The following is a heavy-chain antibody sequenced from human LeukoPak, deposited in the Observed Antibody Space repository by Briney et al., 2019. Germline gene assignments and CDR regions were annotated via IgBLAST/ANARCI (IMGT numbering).Heavy chain of an antibody. D-gene: IGHD6-6*01. Sequence: AGTLSLTCAVYGGSFSGYYWSWVRQPPGKGLEWVGEINHSGSTNYNPSVTSRGTISVDTSKNPFSLKLTSVTAADTAVYYCARGRPVDTWGHGTLVTVSS. CDR1: GGSFSGYY. CDR3: ARGRPVDT. CDR2: INHSGST. V-gene: IGHV4-34*01. J-gene: IGHJ5*01.